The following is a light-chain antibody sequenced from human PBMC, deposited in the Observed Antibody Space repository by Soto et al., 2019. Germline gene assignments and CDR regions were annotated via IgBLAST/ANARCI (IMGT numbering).Light chain of an antibody. CDR3: QQYGTSEII. CDR1: QTLSNSF. V-gene: IGKV3-20*01. Sequence: EIALTQSPGTLSLSPGERATLSCRASQTLSNSFIAWYQHKPGQAPRLXVYDTSTRATGIPDSYSGSGSGTDFTLTISRLEPEDFAVFFCQQYGTSEIIFGQGTRLEIK. CDR2: DTS. J-gene: IGKJ5*01.